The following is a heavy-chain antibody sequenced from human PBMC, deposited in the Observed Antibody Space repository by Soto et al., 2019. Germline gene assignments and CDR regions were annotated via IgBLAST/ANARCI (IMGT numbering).Heavy chain of an antibody. CDR2: IIPIFGTA. CDR3: ARSDILTGYYVYYYGMDV. D-gene: IGHD3-9*01. CDR1: GGTFSSYA. V-gene: IGHV1-69*13. Sequence: SVKVSCKASGGTFSSYAISWVRQAPGQGLEWMGGIIPIFGTANYAQKFQGRVTITADESTSTAYMELSSLRSEDTAVYYCARSDILTGYYVYYYGMDVWGKGTKVTVSS. J-gene: IGHJ6*04.